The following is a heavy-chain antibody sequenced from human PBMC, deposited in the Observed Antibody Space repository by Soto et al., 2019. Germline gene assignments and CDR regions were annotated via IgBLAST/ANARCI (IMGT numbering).Heavy chain of an antibody. V-gene: IGHV4-59*01. D-gene: IGHD1-7*01. CDR2: IYYSGST. CDR3: ARHNWNYSDAFDI. CDR1: GGSISSYY. Sequence: SETLSLTCTVSGGSISSYYWSWIRQPPGKGLEWIGYIYYSGSTNYNPSLKSRVTISVDTSKNQFSLKLSSVTAADTAVYYCARHNWNYSDAFDIWGQGTMVTVSS. J-gene: IGHJ3*02.